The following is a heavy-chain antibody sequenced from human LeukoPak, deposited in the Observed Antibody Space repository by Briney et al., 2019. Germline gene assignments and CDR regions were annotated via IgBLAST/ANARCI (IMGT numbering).Heavy chain of an antibody. CDR2: IYPGDSDT. V-gene: IGHV5-51*01. J-gene: IGHJ6*02. D-gene: IGHD2-15*01. Sequence: GESLKISCQGSGYSFTSYWIGWVRQLPGKGLEWMGIIYPGDSDTRYSPSFQGQVTISADKSISTAYLQWSSLKASDTAMDYCARQGVVVVAATEFYYYYGMDVWGQGTTVTVSS. CDR1: GYSFTSYW. CDR3: ARQGVVVVAATEFYYYYGMDV.